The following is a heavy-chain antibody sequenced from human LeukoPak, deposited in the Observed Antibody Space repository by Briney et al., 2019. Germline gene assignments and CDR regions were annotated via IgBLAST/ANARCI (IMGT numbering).Heavy chain of an antibody. CDR2: ICYTGNT. Sequence: SETLSLTCAVSGGSISSTKTCGDWIRQPPGKGMEWIGTICYTGNTYYKPSLKSRVTISVDSSKNQFSLKLNSLIAADTAVYYCAKDDEAAVNRWYYFDFWGQGTLVTVSS. V-gene: IGHV4-39*02. CDR3: AKDDEAAVNRWYYFDF. J-gene: IGHJ4*02. CDR1: GGSISSTKTC. D-gene: IGHD6-13*01.